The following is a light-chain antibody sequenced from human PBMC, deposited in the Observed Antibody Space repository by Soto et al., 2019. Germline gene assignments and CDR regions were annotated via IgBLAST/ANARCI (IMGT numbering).Light chain of an antibody. CDR2: AAS. CDR3: LQDHNYPRT. Sequence: AIQMTQSPSSLSASVGDRVTITCRASQDIKNELGWYQQKPGKAPNVLIYAASTLLSGVPSRFSGAGSGTDFTPTISSLQPEDFATYYCLQDHNYPRTFGQGTRVEIK. CDR1: QDIKNE. V-gene: IGKV1-6*01. J-gene: IGKJ1*01.